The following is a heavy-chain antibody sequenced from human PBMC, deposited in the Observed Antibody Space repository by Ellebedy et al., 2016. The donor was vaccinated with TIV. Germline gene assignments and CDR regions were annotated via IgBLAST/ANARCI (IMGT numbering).Heavy chain of an antibody. V-gene: IGHV4-39*07. D-gene: IGHD3-9*01. J-gene: IGHJ4*02. CDR3: ARAIHFDWLLPPAFDY. CDR2: IHDRGTT. CDR1: GDSFISSTYL. Sequence: MPGGSLRLSCTVSGDSFISSTYLRGWIRQPPGKGLEWIATIHDRGTTYYNPSLKSRVTISVDTSKNQFSLRLNSVTAADTAIYYCARAIHFDWLLPPAFDYWGRGALVTVSS.